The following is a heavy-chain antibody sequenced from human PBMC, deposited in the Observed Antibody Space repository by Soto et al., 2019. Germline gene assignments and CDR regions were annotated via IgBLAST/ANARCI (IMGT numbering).Heavy chain of an antibody. CDR2: IYYSGST. CDR1: GVSLTSHY. V-gene: IGHV4-59*11. J-gene: IGHJ6*02. D-gene: IGHD3-22*01. Sequence: SETLSLTCRVSGVSLTSHYWTWIRQSPGKGLEWIGYIYYSGSTNYSPSLKSRLTMSIDTPSNQFSLNLSSVTAADTAIYYCARIRDRSGTDSIYNGMEVWGPGTMVTVSS. CDR3: ARIRDRSGTDSIYNGMEV.